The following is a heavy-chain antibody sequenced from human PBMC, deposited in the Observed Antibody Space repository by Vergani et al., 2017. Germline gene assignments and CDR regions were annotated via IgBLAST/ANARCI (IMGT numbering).Heavy chain of an antibody. Sequence: QVQLQESGPGLVKPSQTLSLTCTVSGGSISSGSYYWSWIRQPAGKGLEWIGRIYTSGSTNYNPSLKSRVTISVDTSTNQFSLKLSAVTAADTAVYYCAIEVVTTPSSYMDVWGKGTTVTVSS. CDR2: IYTSGST. CDR1: GGSISSGSYY. J-gene: IGHJ6*03. CDR3: AIEVVTTPSSYMDV. V-gene: IGHV4-61*02. D-gene: IGHD2-21*02.